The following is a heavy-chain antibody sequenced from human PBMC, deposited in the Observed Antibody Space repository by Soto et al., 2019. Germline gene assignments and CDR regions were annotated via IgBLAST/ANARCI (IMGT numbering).Heavy chain of an antibody. V-gene: IGHV3-33*01. CDR2: IWYDGSNK. J-gene: IGHJ4*02. CDR3: ASTSSSWYGGIDY. Sequence: QVQLVESGGGVVQPGRSLRLSCVASGFTFSSYGMHWVRQAPGKGLEWVAVIWYDGSNKDYADSVKGRFTISRDNSKNTLYLQMNSLRAEDTAVYYCASTSSSWYGGIDYWGQGTLVTVSS. CDR1: GFTFSSYG. D-gene: IGHD6-13*01.